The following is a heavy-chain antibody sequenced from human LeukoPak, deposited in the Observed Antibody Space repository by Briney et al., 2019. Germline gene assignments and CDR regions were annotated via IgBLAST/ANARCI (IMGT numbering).Heavy chain of an antibody. J-gene: IGHJ4*02. Sequence: GGTLRLSCAASGFTSSGYAMGWVRHAPGKGLEWVSTISGTGSNTYYAASVKGRFTISRDNSKNTLYLQMNGLRAEDTAVYFCAARPPVIVAGPFDYWGQGILVTVSS. V-gene: IGHV3-23*01. CDR2: ISGTGSNT. CDR1: GFTSSGYA. D-gene: IGHD5-12*01. CDR3: AARPPVIVAGPFDY.